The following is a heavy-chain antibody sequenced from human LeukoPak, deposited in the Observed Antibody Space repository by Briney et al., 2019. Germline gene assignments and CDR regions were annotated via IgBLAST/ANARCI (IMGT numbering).Heavy chain of an antibody. Sequence: PSETLSLTRTVSGGSISSYYWSWIRQPAGKGLEWIGRIYTSGSTNYNPSLKSRVTMSVDTSKNQFSLKLSSVTAADTAVYYCARDIDSSSWYRWFDPWGQGTLVTVSS. CDR2: IYTSGST. CDR1: GGSISSYY. CDR3: ARDIDSSSWYRWFDP. D-gene: IGHD6-13*01. V-gene: IGHV4-4*07. J-gene: IGHJ5*02.